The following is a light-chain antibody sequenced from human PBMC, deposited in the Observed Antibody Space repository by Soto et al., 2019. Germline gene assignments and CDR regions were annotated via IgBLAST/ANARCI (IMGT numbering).Light chain of an antibody. CDR1: QSVGTY. CDR3: QHRSIWPVS. CDR2: DVS. V-gene: IGKV3-11*01. J-gene: IGKJ5*01. Sequence: EIVLTQSPATLSLSPGERAPLSCRASQSVGTYLAWYQQKPGQSPRLLMFDVSNRATGIPARFSGSGSGTDFTLTISSLEPEDFGVYYCQHRSIWPVSFGQGTRLEIK.